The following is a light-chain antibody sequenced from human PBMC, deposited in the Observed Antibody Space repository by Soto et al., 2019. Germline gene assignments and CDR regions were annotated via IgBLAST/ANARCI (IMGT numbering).Light chain of an antibody. CDR2: RNN. V-gene: IGLV1-47*01. J-gene: IGLJ1*01. Sequence: QSVLTQPLSASGTPGQRVTISCSGSSSNIGSNYVYWYQQLPGTAPKLLIYRNNQRPSGVPDRFSGSKSGTSASLAISGLRSEDEADYYCAAWDDSLSEVFGTGTKVTVL. CDR3: AAWDDSLSEV. CDR1: SSNIGSNY.